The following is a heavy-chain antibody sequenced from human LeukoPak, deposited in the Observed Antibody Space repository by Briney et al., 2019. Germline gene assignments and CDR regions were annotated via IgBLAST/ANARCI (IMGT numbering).Heavy chain of an antibody. V-gene: IGHV1-46*01. CDR1: GYTFTSYG. Sequence: GASVKVSCKASGYTFTSYGISWVRQAPGQGLEWMGIINPSGDSTSYAQKFQGRVTMTRDMSTSTVYMELSSLRSEDTAVYYCARSDGYNGLDYWGQGTLVTVSS. D-gene: IGHD5-24*01. CDR3: ARSDGYNGLDY. J-gene: IGHJ4*02. CDR2: INPSGDST.